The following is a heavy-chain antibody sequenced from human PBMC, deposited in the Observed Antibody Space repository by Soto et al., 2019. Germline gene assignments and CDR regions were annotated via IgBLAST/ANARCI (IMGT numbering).Heavy chain of an antibody. CDR1: GFTFSSYS. V-gene: IGHV3-48*01. Sequence: GGSLRLSCAASGFTFSSYSMNWVRQAPGKGLEWVSYISSSSSTIYYADSVKGRFTISRDNAKNSLYLQMNSLRAEDTAVYYCARRHSSSWYADSYYYYYMDVWGKGTTVTVSS. CDR3: ARRHSSSWYADSYYYYYMDV. CDR2: ISSSSSTI. D-gene: IGHD6-13*01. J-gene: IGHJ6*03.